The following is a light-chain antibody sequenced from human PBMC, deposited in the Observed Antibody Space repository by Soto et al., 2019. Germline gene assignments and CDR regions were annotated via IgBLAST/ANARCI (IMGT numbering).Light chain of an antibody. Sequence: EIVLPQSPGTLSLSPGEIATLSCRASQSVSSSYLAWYQQKPGQAPRLLTYGASSRATGIPDRFSGSGSGTDFTLNISRLEPEDFAVYYCQQYGSSPQTFGPGTKLDIK. V-gene: IGKV3-20*01. CDR1: QSVSSSY. CDR2: GAS. J-gene: IGKJ3*01. CDR3: QQYGSSPQT.